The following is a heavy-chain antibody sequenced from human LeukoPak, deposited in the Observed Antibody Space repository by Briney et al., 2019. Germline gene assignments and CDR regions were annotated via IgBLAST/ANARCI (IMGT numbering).Heavy chain of an antibody. J-gene: IGHJ4*02. CDR1: GGTLNDYA. CDR3: AGQGFGGVH. D-gene: IGHD3-16*01. CDR2: IIPILGIP. V-gene: IGHV1-69*04. Sequence: ASVKVSCKASGGTLNDYAINWGRQAPGQGLEWMGRIIPILGIPNYAQKFQGRVTITADKSTTTAYMELSSLRSEDTAVYYCAGQGFGGVHWGQGTLVTVSS.